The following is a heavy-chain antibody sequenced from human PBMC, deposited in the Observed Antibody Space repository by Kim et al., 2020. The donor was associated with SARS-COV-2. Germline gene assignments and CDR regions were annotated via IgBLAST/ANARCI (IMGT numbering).Heavy chain of an antibody. J-gene: IGHJ4*02. CDR1: GFTFSSYA. V-gene: IGHV3-30*04. D-gene: IGHD3-10*01. Sequence: GGSLRLSCAASGFTFSSYAMHWVRQAPGKGLEWVAVISYDGSNKYYADSVKGRFTISRDNSKNTLYLQMNSLRAEDTAVYYCQGSGSSKYYWGQGTLVTVSS. CDR3: QGSGSSKYY. CDR2: ISYDGSNK.